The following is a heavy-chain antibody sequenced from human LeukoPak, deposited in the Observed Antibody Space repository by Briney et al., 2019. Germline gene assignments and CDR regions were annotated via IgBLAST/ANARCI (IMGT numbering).Heavy chain of an antibody. J-gene: IGHJ4*02. Sequence: GGSLRLSCVASGFTFGKYWMSWVRQAPGKGLEWVANIKLDGSEKNYVDSVKGRFTISRDNTKNSLYLQMNSLRVEDTAVYYGGRGYCSGPGGGTFDCWGQGPLVTV. CDR1: GFTFGKYW. D-gene: IGHD2-15*01. CDR3: GRGYCSGPGGGTFDC. CDR2: IKLDGSEK. V-gene: IGHV3-7*03.